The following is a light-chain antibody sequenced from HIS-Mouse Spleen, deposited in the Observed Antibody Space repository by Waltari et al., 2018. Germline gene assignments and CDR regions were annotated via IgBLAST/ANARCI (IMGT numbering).Light chain of an antibody. CDR2: EDS. V-gene: IGLV3-10*01. Sequence: SYELTQPPSVSVSPGQTARITCSGDALPKKYAYWYQQKSGQAPVLVIYEDSKRPSGIPEGFSGSSSRTIATLTISGAQVEDEADYYCYSTDSSGNHRVFGGGTKLTVL. CDR1: ALPKKY. CDR3: YSTDSSGNHRV. J-gene: IGLJ2*01.